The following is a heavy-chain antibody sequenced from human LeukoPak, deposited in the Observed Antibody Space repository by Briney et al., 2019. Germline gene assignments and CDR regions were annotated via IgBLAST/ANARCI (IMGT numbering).Heavy chain of an antibody. V-gene: IGHV5-51*01. CDR3: ARLAGNNWLDP. CDR2: IYPGDSDT. CDR1: GHSFASYW. J-gene: IGHJ5*02. Sequence: GESLKISCQSSGHSFASYWIGWVRQMPGQGLEWMGIIYPGDSDTRYSPSFEGQVTISVDKSITTAYLQWTSLKASDTAMYYCARLAGNNWLDPWGQGTLVTVSP.